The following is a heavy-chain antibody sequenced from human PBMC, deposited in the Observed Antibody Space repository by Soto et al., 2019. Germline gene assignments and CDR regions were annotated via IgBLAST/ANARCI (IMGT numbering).Heavy chain of an antibody. J-gene: IGHJ4*02. Sequence: EVQLVESGGGLVQPGGSLRLSCAASGFTFSSYAMHWVRQAPGKGLEYVSAMSSNGGSTYYANSVKGRFTNSRDNSKNTLSLQMGSLRAEDMSVYYCAREGDCSSTSWDSFDWWGQCTLVTVPS. D-gene: IGHD2-2*01. CDR2: MSSNGGST. V-gene: IGHV3-64*01. CDR3: AREGDCSSTSWDSFDW. CDR1: GFTFSSYA.